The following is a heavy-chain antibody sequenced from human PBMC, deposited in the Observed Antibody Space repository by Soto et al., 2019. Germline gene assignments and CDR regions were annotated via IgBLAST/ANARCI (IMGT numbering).Heavy chain of an antibody. D-gene: IGHD5-18*01. Sequence: EVQLVESGGGLVKPGGSLRLSCVASGFTFSSYTMNWVRQAPGKGLEWVSSISSSHSFIFYADSLKGRFTISRDNAKNSLYLQMNSLTAEDTAVYYCARDRKDVYTYGEDTFDIWGQGTMVTVSS. CDR1: GFTFSSYT. CDR3: ARDRKDVYTYGEDTFDI. V-gene: IGHV3-21*01. CDR2: ISSSHSFI. J-gene: IGHJ3*02.